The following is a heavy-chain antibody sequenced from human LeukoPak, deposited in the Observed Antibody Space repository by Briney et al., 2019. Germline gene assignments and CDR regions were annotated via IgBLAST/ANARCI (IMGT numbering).Heavy chain of an antibody. J-gene: IGHJ5*02. V-gene: IGHV3-23*01. CDR3: ANRGTTGS. Sequence: PGGSLRLSCVSSGSGFTFTRNAISWVRQAPGKGLQWVAPISASGGETNYADSVKGRFTISRDNSNYILYLQMNSLTDADTAVYYCANRGTTGSWGQGTLVAVSS. D-gene: IGHD1-1*01. CDR1: GFTFTRNA. CDR2: ISASGGET.